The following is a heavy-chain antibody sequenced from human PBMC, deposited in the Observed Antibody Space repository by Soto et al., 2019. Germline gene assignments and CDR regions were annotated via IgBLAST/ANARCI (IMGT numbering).Heavy chain of an antibody. CDR2: IKQDGSEK. Sequence: PGGSLKLSCAASGFTFSSYWMSWVRQAPGKGLERVANIKQDGSEKYYVDSVKGRFTISRDNAKNSLYLQMNSLRAEDTAVYYCARDGRRAYSSGWYSDYWGQGTLVTV. J-gene: IGHJ4*02. D-gene: IGHD6-19*01. CDR1: GFTFSSYW. CDR3: ARDGRRAYSSGWYSDY. V-gene: IGHV3-7*01.